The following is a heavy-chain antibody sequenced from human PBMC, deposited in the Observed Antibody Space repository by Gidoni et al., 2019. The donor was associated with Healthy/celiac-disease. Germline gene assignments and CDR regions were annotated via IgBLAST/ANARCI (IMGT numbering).Heavy chain of an antibody. CDR3: AKDIFSGYKSRYFDL. CDR1: GFSFDDYA. D-gene: IGHD6-25*01. Sequence: EVQLVESGGCLVQPARSLGLSGAAAGFSFDDYAMHWVRQAPGKGLEWVSGISWNSGSIGYADSVKGRFTISRDNAKNSLYLQMNSLRAEDTALYYCAKDIFSGYKSRYFDLWGRGTLVTVSS. CDR2: ISWNSGSI. V-gene: IGHV3-9*01. J-gene: IGHJ2*01.